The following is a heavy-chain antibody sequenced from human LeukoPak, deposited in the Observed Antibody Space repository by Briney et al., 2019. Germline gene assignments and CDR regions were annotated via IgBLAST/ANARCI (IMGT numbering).Heavy chain of an antibody. CDR3: ASRGRKLLWFGEFGGFDY. CDR2: INHSGST. V-gene: IGHV4-34*01. CDR1: GGSFSGYY. D-gene: IGHD3-10*01. Sequence: SETLSLTCAVYGGSFSGYYWSWIRQPPGKGLEWIGEINHSGSTNYNPSLKSRVTISVDTSKNQSSLKLSSVTAADTAVYYCASRGRKLLWFGEFGGFDYWGQGTLVTVSS. J-gene: IGHJ4*02.